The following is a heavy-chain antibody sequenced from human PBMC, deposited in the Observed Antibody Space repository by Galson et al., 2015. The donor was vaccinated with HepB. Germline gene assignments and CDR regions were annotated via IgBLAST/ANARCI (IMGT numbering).Heavy chain of an antibody. V-gene: IGHV3-30*18. CDR1: GFTFSSYG. CDR3: AKEALGLGSWYFDL. Sequence: SLRLSCAASGFTFSSYGMHWVRQAPGKGLEWVAVISYDGSNKYYADSVKGRFTISRDNSKNTLYLQMNSLRAEDTAVYYCAKEALGLGSWYFDLWGRGALVTVSS. D-gene: IGHD3/OR15-3a*01. CDR2: ISYDGSNK. J-gene: IGHJ2*01.